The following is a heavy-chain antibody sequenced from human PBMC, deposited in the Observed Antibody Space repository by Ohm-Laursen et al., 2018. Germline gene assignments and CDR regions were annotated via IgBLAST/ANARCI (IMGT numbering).Heavy chain of an antibody. J-gene: IGHJ4*02. CDR1: GFTFSNYW. Sequence: SLRLSCAASGFTFSNYWMSWVRQAPGKGLEWVANIKQDGSEKYYVDSVTGRFTISRDNAKNSLYLQMNGLRGEDTAVYYCARGAPFYGGFDYWGQGTLVTVSS. V-gene: IGHV3-7*01. CDR2: IKQDGSEK. D-gene: IGHD4-17*01. CDR3: ARGAPFYGGFDY.